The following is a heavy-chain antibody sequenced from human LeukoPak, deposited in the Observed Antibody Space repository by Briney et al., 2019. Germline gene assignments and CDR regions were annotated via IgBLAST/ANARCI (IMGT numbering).Heavy chain of an antibody. J-gene: IGHJ4*02. CDR2: INTDGSTT. D-gene: IGHD1-26*01. Sequence: GGSPRLSCAASGFTFSSYWMHWVRQAPGKGLVWISGINTDGSTTSYADSVKGRFTISRDNANNTLYLQMNSLRAEDTAVYYCARNSGSNRPVDCWGQGTLVAVSS. CDR3: ARNSGSNRPVDC. CDR1: GFTFSSYW. V-gene: IGHV3-74*01.